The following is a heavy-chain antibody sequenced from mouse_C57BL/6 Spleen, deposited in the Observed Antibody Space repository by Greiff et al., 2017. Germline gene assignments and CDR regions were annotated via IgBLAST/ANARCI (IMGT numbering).Heavy chain of an antibody. J-gene: IGHJ2*01. D-gene: IGHD2-3*01. CDR1: GYAFSSSW. Sequence: QVQLQQSGPELVKPGASVKISCKASGYAFSSSWMNWVKQRPGKGLEWIGRIYPGDGDTNYNGKFKGKATLTADKSSSTAYMQLSSLTSEDSAVYCCARAPDGYSDYWGQGTTLTVSS. V-gene: IGHV1-82*01. CDR2: IYPGDGDT. CDR3: ARAPDGYSDY.